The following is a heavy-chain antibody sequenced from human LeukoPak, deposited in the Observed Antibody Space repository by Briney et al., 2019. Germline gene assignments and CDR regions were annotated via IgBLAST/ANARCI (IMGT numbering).Heavy chain of an antibody. CDR3: ARFAKGYGSGDIDY. CDR2: IKQDGGQK. V-gene: IGHV3-7*03. D-gene: IGHD3-10*01. Sequence: GGSLRLSCAASGFTFRTYWMSWVRQAPGKGLEWVANIKQDGGQKHYADSVRGRFAISRDNAKNSLYLQMNSLRAEDTAVYYCARFAKGYGSGDIDYWGQGTLVTVSS. J-gene: IGHJ4*02. CDR1: GFTFRTYW.